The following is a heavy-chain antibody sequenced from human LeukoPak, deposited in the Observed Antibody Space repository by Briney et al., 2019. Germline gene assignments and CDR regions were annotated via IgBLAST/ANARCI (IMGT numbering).Heavy chain of an antibody. Sequence: GGSLRLSCAASGFTFSSYWMTWVRQAPGKGLEYVVNIKEDGSEKYYVDSVKGRFTISRGNTKNSLYLQMSSLRGDDTAVYYCVRDCGFHTFDYWGQGTLVTVSS. D-gene: IGHD2-21*01. CDR1: GFTFSSYW. CDR2: IKEDGSEK. J-gene: IGHJ4*02. CDR3: VRDCGFHTFDY. V-gene: IGHV3-7*05.